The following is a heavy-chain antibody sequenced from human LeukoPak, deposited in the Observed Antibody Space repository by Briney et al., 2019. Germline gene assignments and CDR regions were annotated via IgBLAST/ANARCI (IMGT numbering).Heavy chain of an antibody. D-gene: IGHD5-12*01. V-gene: IGHV3-64D*06. J-gene: IGHJ4*02. CDR1: GFTFNSHA. CDR2: ISSNGGST. Sequence: GGSLRLSCSASGFTFNSHAMHWVRQAPGKGLEYVSAISSNGGSTYYADSVKGRFTISRDNSKNTLYLQMSSLRAEDTAVYYCVKSDSGYDQIDYWGQGTLVTVSS. CDR3: VKSDSGYDQIDY.